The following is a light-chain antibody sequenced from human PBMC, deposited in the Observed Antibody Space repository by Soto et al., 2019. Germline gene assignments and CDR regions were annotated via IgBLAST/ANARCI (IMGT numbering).Light chain of an antibody. CDR3: QWRSDWPPRLT. Sequence: EVVLTQSPATLSLSPGERATLSCRASESIGNYLAWYQQKLGQAPKLLIFDASHRAIGIPGRFSGDGCGTEFTLTISSLEPEEFAVDYCQWRSDWPPRLTFGGGTKVEIK. J-gene: IGKJ4*01. V-gene: IGKV3-11*01. CDR1: ESIGNY. CDR2: DAS.